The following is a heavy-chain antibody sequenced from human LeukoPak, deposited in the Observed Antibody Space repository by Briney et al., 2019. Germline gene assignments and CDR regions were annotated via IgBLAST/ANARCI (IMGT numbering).Heavy chain of an antibody. CDR3: AKAPGWPAGRSGSLLY. Sequence: SETLSLTCAVYGGSFSGVYWIWIRQTPEKGPEWIGEINHSGITNYNPSFKSRVAISVDTSKNQFSLKLSSVTAADTAIYYCAKAPGWPAGRSGSLLYWGQGTLVTVSS. D-gene: IGHD1-26*01. V-gene: IGHV4-34*01. J-gene: IGHJ4*02. CDR1: GGSFSGVY. CDR2: INHSGIT.